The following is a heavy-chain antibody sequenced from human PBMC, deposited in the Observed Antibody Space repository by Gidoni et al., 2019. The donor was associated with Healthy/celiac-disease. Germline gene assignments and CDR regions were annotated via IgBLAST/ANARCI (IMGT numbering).Heavy chain of an antibody. D-gene: IGHD6-19*01. CDR3: TRGQEKWLPTD. J-gene: IGHJ4*02. CDR2: IRSKAYGGKT. CDR1: GFTFGDYA. Sequence: EVQLVESGGGLVKPGRSLILSCTASGFTFGDYAMSWFRQAPVKGVEWLGCIRSKAYGGKTEYAASVKGRFTISRDDSKSIAYLQMNSLKTEDTAVYYCTRGQEKWLPTDWGQGTLVTVSS. V-gene: IGHV3-49*05.